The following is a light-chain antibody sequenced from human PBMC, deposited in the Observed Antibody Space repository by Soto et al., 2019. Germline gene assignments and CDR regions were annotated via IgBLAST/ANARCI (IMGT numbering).Light chain of an antibody. CDR3: QQSYSSPQT. J-gene: IGKJ1*01. CDR1: QSINRF. CDR2: GAS. Sequence: DIQMNQSPSSMSASVGDRVSITCRAGQSINRFLNWYQQKPGKAPKLLIYGASSLQSGVPSRFSGSGSGTDFTLTISSLQPEDFATYYCQQSYSSPQTFGQGTKVEIK. V-gene: IGKV1-39*01.